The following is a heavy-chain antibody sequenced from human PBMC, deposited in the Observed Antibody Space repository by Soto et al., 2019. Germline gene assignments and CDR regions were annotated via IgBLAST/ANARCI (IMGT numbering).Heavy chain of an antibody. CDR1: GFTFSSYA. V-gene: IGHV3-30-3*01. CDR3: ARDMYCSGGSCYLNSAFDI. Sequence: PGGSLRLSCAASGFTFSSYAMHWVRQAPGKGLEWVAVISYDGSNKYYADSVKGRFTISRDNSKNTLYLQMNSLRAEDTAVYYCARDMYCSGGSCYLNSAFDIWGQGXMVTV. J-gene: IGHJ3*02. D-gene: IGHD2-15*01. CDR2: ISYDGSNK.